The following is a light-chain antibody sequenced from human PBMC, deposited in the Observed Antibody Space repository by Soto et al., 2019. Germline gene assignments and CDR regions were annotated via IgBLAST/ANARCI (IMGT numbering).Light chain of an antibody. V-gene: IGKV1-5*03. CDR3: QQYNSYPYT. J-gene: IGKJ2*01. CDR2: KAS. Sequence: DIQMTQSPSTLSASVGDRVTITCRASQSISSWLAWYQQKPGKAPKHLIYKASILESGVPSRFSGSGSGTELTLTISSLQPDDFANYYCQQYNSYPYTFGQRTKLEIK. CDR1: QSISSW.